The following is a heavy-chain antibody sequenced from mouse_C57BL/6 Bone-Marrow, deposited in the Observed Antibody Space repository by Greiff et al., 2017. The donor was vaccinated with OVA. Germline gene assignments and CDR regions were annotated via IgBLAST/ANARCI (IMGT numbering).Heavy chain of an antibody. V-gene: IGHV14-4*01. J-gene: IGHJ2*01. CDR3: TTRLRLFDY. CDR1: GFNIKDDY. D-gene: IGHD1-2*01. Sequence: EVHLVESGAELVRPGASVKLSCTASGFNIKDDYMHWVKQRPEQGLEWIGWIDPENGDTEYASKFQGKATITADTSSNTAYLQLSSLTSEDTAVYYCTTRLRLFDYWGQGTTLTVSS. CDR2: IDPENGDT.